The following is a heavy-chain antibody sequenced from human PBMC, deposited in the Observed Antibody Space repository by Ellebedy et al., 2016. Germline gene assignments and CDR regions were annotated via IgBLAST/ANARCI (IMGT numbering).Heavy chain of an antibody. Sequence: ASVKVSXKASSYTFTSYGISWVRQAPGQGLEWMGWISAYNGNTNYAQKLQGRVTMTTDTSTSTAYMELRSLRSDDTAVYYCARDKGLAVAGIYYYGMDVWGQGTTVTVSS. CDR1: SYTFTSYG. CDR2: ISAYNGNT. CDR3: ARDKGLAVAGIYYYGMDV. J-gene: IGHJ6*02. V-gene: IGHV1-18*01. D-gene: IGHD6-19*01.